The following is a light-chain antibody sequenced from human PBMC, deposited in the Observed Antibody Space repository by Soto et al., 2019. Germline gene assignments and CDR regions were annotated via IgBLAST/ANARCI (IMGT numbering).Light chain of an antibody. J-gene: IGLJ1*01. Sequence: SLLTRAPSASGTPGQGVTISCSGSTSNIGSNYVYWYQQLPGTAPTLLIYRNNQRPSGVPDRFSGSKSGTSASLAISGLRSDDEADYFCATWDDSLNGFYVFGTGTKVTVL. V-gene: IGLV1-47*01. CDR2: RNN. CDR3: ATWDDSLNGFYV. CDR1: TSNIGSNY.